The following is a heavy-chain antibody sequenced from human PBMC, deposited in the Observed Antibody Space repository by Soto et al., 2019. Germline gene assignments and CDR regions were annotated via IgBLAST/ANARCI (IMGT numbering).Heavy chain of an antibody. CDR2: ISSSSSYI. CDR1: GFTFSSYS. J-gene: IGHJ4*02. D-gene: IGHD3-16*02. Sequence: VQLVESGGGLVKPGGSLRLSCAASGFTFSSYSMNWVRQAPGKGLEWVSSISSSSSYIYYADSVKGRFTISRDNAQNSLYLQMNSLRAEDTAVYYCARGERLHLGELSFDYWGQGTLVTVSS. V-gene: IGHV3-21*01. CDR3: ARGERLHLGELSFDY.